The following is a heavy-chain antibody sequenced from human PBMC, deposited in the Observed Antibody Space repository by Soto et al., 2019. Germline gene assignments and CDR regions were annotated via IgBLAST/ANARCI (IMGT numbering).Heavy chain of an antibody. CDR1: GYTFTSYG. CDR3: ARDLLDIGYYYYMDV. Sequence: QVQLVQSGAEVKKPGASVKVSCKASGYTFTSYGISWVRQAPGQGLEWMGWISAYNGNTNYAQKLQGRVTMNTDPSTSTAYMELRSLRSDATAVDYCARDLLDIGYYYYMDVWGTGTTVTVSS. J-gene: IGHJ6*03. D-gene: IGHD2-2*03. V-gene: IGHV1-18*01. CDR2: ISAYNGNT.